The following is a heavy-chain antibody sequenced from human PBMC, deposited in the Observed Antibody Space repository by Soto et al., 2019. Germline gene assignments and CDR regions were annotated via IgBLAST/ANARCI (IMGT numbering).Heavy chain of an antibody. J-gene: IGHJ6*02. CDR3: ALAMTTVTKYGMDV. CDR2: INPNSGGT. V-gene: IGHV1-2*02. Sequence: GASVKVSCKASGYSFTDYHIHWVRQAPGQGLEWMGWINPNSGGTNYAQKFQGRVTMTRDTSISTAYMELSRLRSDDTAVYYCALAMTTVTKYGMDVWGQGTTVTVSS. D-gene: IGHD4-17*01. CDR1: GYSFTDYH.